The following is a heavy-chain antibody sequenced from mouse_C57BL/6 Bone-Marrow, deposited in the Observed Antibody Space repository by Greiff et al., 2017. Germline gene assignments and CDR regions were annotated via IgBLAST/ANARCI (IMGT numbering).Heavy chain of an antibody. J-gene: IGHJ2*01. CDR3: SSFDGNYFDF. CDR1: GFNIKDDY. D-gene: IGHD2-3*01. V-gene: IGHV14-4*01. Sequence: EVHLVESGAELVRPGASVKLSCTASGFNIKDDYIHWVKQRPEQGLEWIGWIDPEIGDTEYASKFQGKATITSDTSSNKAYLQLSSLTSEDTAVYYCSSFDGNYFDFWGQGTPLTVAS. CDR2: IDPEIGDT.